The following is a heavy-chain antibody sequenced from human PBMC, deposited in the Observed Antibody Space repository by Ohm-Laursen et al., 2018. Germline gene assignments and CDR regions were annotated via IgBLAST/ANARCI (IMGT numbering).Heavy chain of an antibody. D-gene: IGHD1-1*01. CDR2: ISGSGGST. V-gene: IGHV3-23*01. CDR1: GFTFSSYA. CDR3: AKDISPVQPDYFDY. J-gene: IGHJ4*02. Sequence: GSLRLSCAASGFTFSSYAMSWVRQAPGKGLEWVSAISGSGGSTYCADSVKGRFTISRDNSKNTLYLQMNGLTAEDTAVYYCAKDISPVQPDYFDYWGQGTLVTVSS.